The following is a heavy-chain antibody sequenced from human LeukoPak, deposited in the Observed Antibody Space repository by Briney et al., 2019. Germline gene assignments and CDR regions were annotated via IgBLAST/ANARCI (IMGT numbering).Heavy chain of an antibody. Sequence: GGSLRLSCAASGFTFSSYSMNWVRQAPGKGLEWVSSISSSSSYIYYADSVKGRFTISRDNAKNSLYLQMSSLRAEDTAVYYCARDIAAAGFFDYWGQGTLVTVSS. CDR1: GFTFSSYS. J-gene: IGHJ4*02. V-gene: IGHV3-21*01. CDR3: ARDIAAAGFFDY. CDR2: ISSSSSYI. D-gene: IGHD6-13*01.